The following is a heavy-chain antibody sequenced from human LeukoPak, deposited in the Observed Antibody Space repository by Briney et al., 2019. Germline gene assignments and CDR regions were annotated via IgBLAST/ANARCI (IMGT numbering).Heavy chain of an antibody. J-gene: IGHJ4*02. CDR3: ARRPPRFGELLQY. Sequence: ASVKVSCKASGYTFTSYDINWVRQATGQGLEWMGWMNPNSGNTGYAQKFQGRVTMTRNTSISTAYMELSSLRSEDTAVYYCARRPPRFGELLQYWGQGTLVTVSS. CDR2: MNPNSGNT. CDR1: GYTFTSYD. V-gene: IGHV1-8*01. D-gene: IGHD3-10*01.